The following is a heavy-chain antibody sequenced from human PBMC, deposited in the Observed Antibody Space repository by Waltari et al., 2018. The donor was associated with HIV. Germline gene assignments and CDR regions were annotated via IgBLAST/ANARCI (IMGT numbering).Heavy chain of an antibody. J-gene: IGHJ3*02. CDR1: GFTFSTYW. CDR2: IKQDGSGK. CDR3: ARMIVVVVAATGAFES. V-gene: IGHV3-7*01. Sequence: EVQLVESGGGLVQPGGSLRLSCAASGFTFSTYWMSWVRQAPGKGVEWVANIKQDGSGKYYVDSVKGRFTISRDNDKNSLYLQMNSLRAEDTAVYYCARMIVVVVAATGAFESWGQGTMVTVSS. D-gene: IGHD2-15*01.